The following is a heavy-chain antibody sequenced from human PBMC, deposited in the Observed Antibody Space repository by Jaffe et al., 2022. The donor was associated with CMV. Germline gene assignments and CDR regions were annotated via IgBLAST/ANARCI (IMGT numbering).Heavy chain of an antibody. CDR2: INHSGST. J-gene: IGHJ6*03. CDR1: GGSFSGYY. D-gene: IGHD3-22*01. CDR3: ARGRRSQSSGVLLYYYYYMDV. V-gene: IGHV4-34*01. Sequence: QVQLQQWGAGLLKPSETLSLTCAVYGGSFSGYYWSWIRQPPGKGLEWIGEINHSGSTNYNPSLKSRVTISVDTSKNQFSLKLSSVTAADTAVYYCARGRRSQSSGVLLYYYYYMDVWGKGTTVTVSS.